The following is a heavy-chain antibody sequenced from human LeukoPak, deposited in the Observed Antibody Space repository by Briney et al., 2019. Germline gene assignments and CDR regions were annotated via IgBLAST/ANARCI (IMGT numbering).Heavy chain of an antibody. CDR2: IYHSGST. Sequence: PSETLSLTCAVFGASISSNNWWNWVRQPPGKGLVWIGEIYHSGSTNYSPSLKSRITISVDKSKNHFSLKLISVTAADTAIYYCAAAAVAVDYWGQGTLVTVSS. V-gene: IGHV4-4*02. CDR1: GASISSNNW. D-gene: IGHD6-19*01. CDR3: AAAAVAVDY. J-gene: IGHJ4*02.